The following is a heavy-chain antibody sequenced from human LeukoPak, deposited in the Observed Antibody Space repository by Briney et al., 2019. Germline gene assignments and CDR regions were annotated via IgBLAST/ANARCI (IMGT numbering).Heavy chain of an antibody. V-gene: IGHV4-34*01. J-gene: IGHJ4*02. CDR1: GGSFSGYY. D-gene: IGHD3-22*01. CDR3: ARTRDYYDSSGNIGLGYFDY. Sequence: PSETLSLTCAVYGGSFSGYYWSWIRQPPGKGLEWIGEINHSGSTNYNPSLKSRVTISVDTSKNQFSLKLSSVTAAGTAVYYCARTRDYYDSSGNIGLGYFDYWGQGTLVTVSS. CDR2: INHSGST.